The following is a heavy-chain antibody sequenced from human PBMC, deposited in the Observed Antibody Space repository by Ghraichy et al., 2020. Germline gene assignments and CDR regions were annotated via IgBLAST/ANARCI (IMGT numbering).Heavy chain of an antibody. Sequence: ASVKVSCKTSGYTFTSYNIHWVRQAPGQGLEWMGIFDPSGVGSSTTYARKFQGRVTMTRDRSTSTVYLELSSLTSEATAVYYCARADSAVYLSPDHWGQGTLVTVSS. V-gene: IGHV1-46*01. CDR3: ARADSAVYLSPDH. CDR1: GYTFTSYN. D-gene: IGHD5/OR15-5a*01. J-gene: IGHJ4*02. CDR2: FDPSGVGSST.